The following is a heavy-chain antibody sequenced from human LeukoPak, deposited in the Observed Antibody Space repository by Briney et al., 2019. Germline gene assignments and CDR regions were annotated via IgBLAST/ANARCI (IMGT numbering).Heavy chain of an antibody. CDR3: AKDLYYYDSSGYLDY. V-gene: IGHV3-23*01. Sequence: GGSLRLSCAASGFTFSSYAMSWVRQAPGKGLEWVSAISGSGGSTYYADSAKGRFTISRDNSKNTLYLQMNSLRAEDTAVYYCAKDLYYYDSSGYLDYWGQGTLVTVSS. CDR1: GFTFSSYA. J-gene: IGHJ4*02. D-gene: IGHD3-22*01. CDR2: ISGSGGST.